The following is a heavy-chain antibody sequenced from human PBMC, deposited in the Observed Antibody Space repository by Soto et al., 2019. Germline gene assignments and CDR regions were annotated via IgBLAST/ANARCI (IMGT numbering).Heavy chain of an antibody. CDR1: GYTFTAYY. Sequence: QVQLVQSGAEVKKPGASAKVSCKASGYTFTAYYMYWVRQAPGQGLEWLGMVDPGSGRTTYAQKYQGRVNMTRDMSKSKVYMEMSSLRSDDTAVYYCARDLYYYDSSDYYLHYWGQGTVVTVSS. J-gene: IGHJ4*02. CDR3: ARDLYYYDSSDYYLHY. CDR2: VDPGSGRT. D-gene: IGHD3-22*01. V-gene: IGHV1-46*01.